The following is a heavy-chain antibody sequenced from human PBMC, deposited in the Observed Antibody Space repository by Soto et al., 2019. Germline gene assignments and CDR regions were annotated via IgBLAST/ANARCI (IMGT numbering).Heavy chain of an antibody. CDR2: ISLYHHST. Sequence: ALVKVSCKTSGYPFTDYFIHWVRQAPGQGLEWMGIISLYHHSTSYAQKFQGRLTVTADTSTTTVYMDLSSLTSEDSAVYWCARELYSCGGDCPYYMDYWGQGTLVTVSP. J-gene: IGHJ4*02. V-gene: IGHV1-46*01. CDR1: GYPFTDYF. D-gene: IGHD2-21*02. CDR3: ARELYSCGGDCPYYMDY.